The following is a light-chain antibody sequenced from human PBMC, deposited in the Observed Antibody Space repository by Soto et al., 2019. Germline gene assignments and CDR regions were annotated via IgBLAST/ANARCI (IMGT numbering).Light chain of an antibody. V-gene: IGKV1-9*01. Sequence: IQLTPSPSSLSASVGDRVTITCRASQDIAIYLARYQQKPGEAPKRLCYAASSLYGGVPSRFSGSGSGTDFALTITSLQAEDFATYYCQQLRMSQSTFGGGTKVDIK. J-gene: IGKJ4*01. CDR1: QDIAIY. CDR3: QQLRMSQST. CDR2: AAS.